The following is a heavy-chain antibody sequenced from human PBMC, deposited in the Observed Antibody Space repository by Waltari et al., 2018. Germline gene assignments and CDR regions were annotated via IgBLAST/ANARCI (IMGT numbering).Heavy chain of an antibody. D-gene: IGHD3-22*01. CDR3: ARAGADSSGSGWFDP. V-gene: IGHV4-31*01. Sequence: QVQLQESGPGLVKPSQTLSLTCTVSGGPISSGGYYWSWIRQHPGKGLEWIGYIYYSGSTYYNPSLKSLVTISVDTSKNQFSLKLSSVTAADTAVYYCARAGADSSGSGWFDPWGQGTLVTVSS. CDR1: GGPISSGGYY. CDR2: IYYSGST. J-gene: IGHJ5*02.